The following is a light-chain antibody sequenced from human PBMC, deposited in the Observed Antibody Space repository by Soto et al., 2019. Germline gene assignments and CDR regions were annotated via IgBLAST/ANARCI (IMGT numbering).Light chain of an antibody. J-gene: IGLJ1*01. CDR1: SSDVGGYNY. V-gene: IGLV2-14*01. Sequence: QSVLTQPASVSGSPGQSITIPCTGTSSDVGGYNYVSWYQQHPGKAPKLMIYDVSNRPSGVSNRLAGSKSGNTASLTISGLQAEDEADYYCSSYTSSSTRVFGTGTKVTVL. CDR3: SSYTSSSTRV. CDR2: DVS.